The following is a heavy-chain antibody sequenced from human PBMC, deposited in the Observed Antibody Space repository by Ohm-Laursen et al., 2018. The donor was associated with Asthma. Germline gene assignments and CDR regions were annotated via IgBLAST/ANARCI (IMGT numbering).Heavy chain of an antibody. J-gene: IGHJ3*02. CDR1: GGPISSGGYY. D-gene: IGHD6-19*01. V-gene: IGHV4-31*03. Sequence: TLSLTCTVSGGPISSGGYYWSWIRQHPGKGLEWIGYIYYSGSTYYNPSLKSRVTISVDTSKNQFSLKLSSVTAADTAVYYCARADWEWLVLAFDIWGQGTMVTVSS. CDR3: ARADWEWLVLAFDI. CDR2: IYYSGST.